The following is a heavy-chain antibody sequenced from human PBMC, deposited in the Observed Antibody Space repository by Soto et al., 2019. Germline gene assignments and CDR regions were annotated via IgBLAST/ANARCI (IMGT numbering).Heavy chain of an antibody. V-gene: IGHV3-48*01. CDR2: ISPSSSTI. CDR3: AREQYYYDSSGYSY. J-gene: IGHJ4*02. CDR1: GFTFSSYA. D-gene: IGHD3-22*01. Sequence: GGSLRLSCAASGFTFSSYAMHWVRQAPGKGLEWVSYISPSSSTIYYADSVKGRFTISRDNAKNSLYLQMNSLRAEDTAVYYCAREQYYYDSSGYSYWGRGTLVTVSS.